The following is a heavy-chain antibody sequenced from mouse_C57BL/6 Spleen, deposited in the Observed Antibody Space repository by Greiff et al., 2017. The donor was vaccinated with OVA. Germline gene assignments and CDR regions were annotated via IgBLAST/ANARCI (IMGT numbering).Heavy chain of an antibody. D-gene: IGHD1-1*01. J-gene: IGHJ4*01. CDR3: ARVGTKVEPMDY. CDR1: GYTFTSYW. CDR2: IDPSDSYT. Sequence: VQLQQPGAELVRPGTSVKLSCKASGYTFTSYWMHWVKQRPGQGLEWIGVIDPSDSYTNYNQKFKGKATLTVDTSSSTAYMQLSSLTSEDSAVYYCARVGTKVEPMDYWGQGTTVTVAS. V-gene: IGHV1-59*01.